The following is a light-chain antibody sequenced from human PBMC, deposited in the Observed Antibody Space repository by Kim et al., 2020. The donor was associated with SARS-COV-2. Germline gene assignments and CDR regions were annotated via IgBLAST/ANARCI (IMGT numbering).Light chain of an antibody. Sequence: QSVLTQPPSASGTPGQRVTISCSGSSSNIGSNNVNWYHHLPGTAPKLLIYSNNQRPSGVPDRFSGSKSDTSASLAISGLQSEDEADYYCAAWDDSLNGWVFGGGTQLTVL. V-gene: IGLV1-44*01. CDR1: SSNIGSNN. J-gene: IGLJ3*02. CDR3: AAWDDSLNGWV. CDR2: SNN.